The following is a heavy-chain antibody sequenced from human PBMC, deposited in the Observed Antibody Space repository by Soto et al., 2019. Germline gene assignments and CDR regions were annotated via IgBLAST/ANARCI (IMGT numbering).Heavy chain of an antibody. D-gene: IGHD1-20*01. CDR2: IYHSGST. CDR1: GGSISSSNW. Sequence: QVQLQESGPGLVKPSGTLSLTCAVSGGSISSSNWWSWVRQPPGKVLEWIGEIYHSGSTNYNPSLKSRVPISVDKSKNQFSLKLSSVTAADTAVYYCARDADNWNHGDFDYWGQGTLVTVYS. J-gene: IGHJ4*02. CDR3: ARDADNWNHGDFDY. V-gene: IGHV4-4*02.